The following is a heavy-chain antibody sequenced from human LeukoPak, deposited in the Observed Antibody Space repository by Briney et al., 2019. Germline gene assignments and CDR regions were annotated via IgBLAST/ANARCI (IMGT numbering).Heavy chain of an antibody. D-gene: IGHD3-22*01. J-gene: IGHJ4*02. CDR2: ISYDGSNK. V-gene: IGHV3-30*18. CDR1: GFTFSSYG. CDR3: AKENGGYSSGRPYYFDY. Sequence: GGSLRLSCAASGFTFSSYGMHWVRQAPGKGLEWVAVISYDGSNKYYADSVKGRFTISRDNSKNTLYLQMNSLRAEVTAVYYCAKENGGYSSGRPYYFDYWGQGTLVTVSS.